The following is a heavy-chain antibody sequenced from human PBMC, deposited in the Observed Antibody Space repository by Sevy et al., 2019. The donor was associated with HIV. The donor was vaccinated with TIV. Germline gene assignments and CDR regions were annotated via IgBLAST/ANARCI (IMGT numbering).Heavy chain of an antibody. Sequence: GESLKISCAASDFTFSDYYMTWVRQAPGKGLEWVASINRDGSEKFHVDSVKGRFTISRDNMKKSLFLQMNSLRVEDTAVYHCLRGGGGYWGHEILVTVSS. J-gene: IGHJ4*01. CDR3: LRGGGGY. D-gene: IGHD2-15*01. CDR2: INRDGSEK. V-gene: IGHV3-7*01. CDR1: DFTFSDYY.